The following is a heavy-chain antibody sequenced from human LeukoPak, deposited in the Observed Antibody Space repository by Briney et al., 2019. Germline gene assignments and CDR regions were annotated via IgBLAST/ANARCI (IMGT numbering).Heavy chain of an antibody. CDR2: FCLGRDS. V-gene: IGHV4-38-2*02. CDR3: ARWASIAREPAGFFDH. D-gene: IGHD1-14*01. J-gene: IGHJ4*02. Sequence: SETLSLTCTVSGDSVTNDFFWGWVRQPPGKELEWIGSFCLGRDSYYRPSLKSRITISLDTSKNQFSLNLNSVTAADTAVYYCARWASIAREPAGFFDHWGQGTLVTVSS. CDR1: GDSVTNDFF.